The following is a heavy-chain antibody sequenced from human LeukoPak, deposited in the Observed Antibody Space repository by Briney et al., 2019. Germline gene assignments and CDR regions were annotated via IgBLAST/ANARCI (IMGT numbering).Heavy chain of an antibody. D-gene: IGHD6-13*01. CDR1: GYTFTSYG. Sequence: ASVKVSCKASGYTFTSYGISWVRQAPGQGLEWMGWISAYNGNTNYEQKLQDRLTMSTDTSTSTAYMELRTLRSDDTAVYYCARRQYTSSWYSDPWGQGTLVTVSS. J-gene: IGHJ5*02. CDR2: ISAYNGNT. V-gene: IGHV1-18*01. CDR3: ARRQYTSSWYSDP.